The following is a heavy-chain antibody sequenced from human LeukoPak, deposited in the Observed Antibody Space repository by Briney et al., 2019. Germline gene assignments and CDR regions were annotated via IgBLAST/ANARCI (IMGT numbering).Heavy chain of an antibody. J-gene: IGHJ6*04. Sequence: GGSLRLSCAASGFTFSRYTMHWVRQSPGKGLEWVSSIRSSSSYIHYADSVKGRFTISRDNAKNSLYLQMNSLRAEDTAVYYCAELGITMIGGVWGKGTTVTISS. CDR2: IRSSSSYI. CDR3: AELGITMIGGV. CDR1: GFTFSRYT. D-gene: IGHD3-10*02. V-gene: IGHV3-21*06.